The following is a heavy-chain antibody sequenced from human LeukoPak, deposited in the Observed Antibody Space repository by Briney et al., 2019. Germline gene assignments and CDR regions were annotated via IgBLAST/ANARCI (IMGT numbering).Heavy chain of an antibody. Sequence: PGGSLRLSCAASGFTFSSYSMNWVRQAPGKGLEWVSSISSSSSYIYYADSVKGRFTISRDNAKNSLYLQMNSLRAEDTAVYYCARAPGRFLEWLFFYFDYWGQGTLVTVSS. CDR1: GFTFSSYS. D-gene: IGHD3-3*01. CDR3: ARAPGRFLEWLFFYFDY. CDR2: ISSSSSYI. V-gene: IGHV3-21*01. J-gene: IGHJ4*02.